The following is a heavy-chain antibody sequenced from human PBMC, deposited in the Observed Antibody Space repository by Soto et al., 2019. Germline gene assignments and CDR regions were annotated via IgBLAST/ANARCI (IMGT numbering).Heavy chain of an antibody. CDR2: ISSRNSFI. Sequence: GGSLRLACAASGFTFNTYSMSWVRQAPGKGLEWVSFISSRNSFIYYADSVRGRFTISRDNAKNSVFLQMNSLRVEDTAVYYCARDPAGSTRPYYYGMDVWGQGTTVTVSS. D-gene: IGHD2-2*01. CDR3: ARDPAGSTRPYYYGMDV. J-gene: IGHJ6*02. V-gene: IGHV3-21*01. CDR1: GFTFNTYS.